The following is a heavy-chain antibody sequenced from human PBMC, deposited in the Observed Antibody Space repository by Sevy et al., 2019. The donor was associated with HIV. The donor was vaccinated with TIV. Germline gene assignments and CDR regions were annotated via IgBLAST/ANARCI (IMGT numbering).Heavy chain of an antibody. CDR1: GFAFSSSW. CDR2: IKQDGSEK. CDR3: ARLCTGFIYYYYYGMDV. V-gene: IGHV3-7*03. D-gene: IGHD2-2*01. J-gene: IGHJ6*02. Sequence: GGSLRLSCAASGFAFSSSWMTWVRQAPGKGLEWVANIKQDGSEKYDMDFMKGRFTISRDNAKNSLYLQMNCLRAEDTAVYYCARLCTGFIYYYYYGMDVWGQGTTVTVSS.